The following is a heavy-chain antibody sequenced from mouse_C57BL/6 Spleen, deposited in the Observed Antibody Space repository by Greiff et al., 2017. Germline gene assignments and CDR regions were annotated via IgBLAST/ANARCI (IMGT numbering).Heavy chain of an antibody. CDR3: TTNGYYGCAY. Sequence: VQLQQSGAELVRPGASVTLSCKASGYTFTDYEMHWVKQTPVHGLEWIGAIDPETGGTAYNQKFKGKAILTADKSSSTAYMELRSLTSEDSAVYYCTTNGYYGCAYWGQGTLVTVAA. V-gene: IGHV1-15*01. CDR2: IDPETGGT. D-gene: IGHD2-3*01. J-gene: IGHJ3*01. CDR1: GYTFTDYE.